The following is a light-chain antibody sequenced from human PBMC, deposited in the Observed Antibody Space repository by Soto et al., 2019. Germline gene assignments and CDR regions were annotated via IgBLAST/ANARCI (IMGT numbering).Light chain of an antibody. CDR3: KQYGSSPRT. CDR1: QSIDNF. J-gene: IGKJ1*01. CDR2: AAS. V-gene: IGKV1-39*01. Sequence: DIQTTQSPSSLSASVGDRVTITCRPSQSIDNFLNWYQQKPGKAPNLLIYAASSLQSGVSSRFSGSGSGTDFTLTIRRLEPEDFAVYYCKQYGSSPRTFGQGTKVDI.